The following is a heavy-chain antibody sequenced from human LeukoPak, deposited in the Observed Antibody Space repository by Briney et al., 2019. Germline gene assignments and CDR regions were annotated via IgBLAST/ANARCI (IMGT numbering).Heavy chain of an antibody. J-gene: IGHJ4*02. V-gene: IGHV3-21*01. D-gene: IGHD6-13*01. CDR1: GFTFSSYS. CDR2: ISSSSSYI. CDR3: ARHSSSWSKFGY. Sequence: GGSLRLSCAASGFTFSSYSMNWVRQAPGKGLEWVSSISSSSSYIYYADSVKGRFTISRDNAKNSLYLQMNSLRAEDTAVYYCARHSSSWSKFGYWGQGTLVTVSS.